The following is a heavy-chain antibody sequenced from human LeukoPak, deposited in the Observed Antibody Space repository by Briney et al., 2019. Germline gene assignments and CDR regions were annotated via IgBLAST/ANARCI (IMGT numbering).Heavy chain of an antibody. D-gene: IGHD3-22*01. CDR3: ARDFYYDSDGYYYY. CDR2: TSGDNGDT. Sequence: ASVKVSCKAYGYTFRTYGISWVRQAPGQGPEWMGWTSGDNGDTKYAQKFQGRVTMTTDTSTSTAYMEVRSLRSDDTAVYYCARDFYYDSDGYYYYWGQGTLVTVSS. V-gene: IGHV1-18*04. CDR1: GYTFRTYG. J-gene: IGHJ4*02.